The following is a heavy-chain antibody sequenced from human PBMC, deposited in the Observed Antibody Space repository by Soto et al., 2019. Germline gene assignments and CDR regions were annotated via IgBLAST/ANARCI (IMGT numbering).Heavy chain of an antibody. V-gene: IGHV4-59*08. CDR1: GGSMNSDY. J-gene: IGHJ5*02. CDR3: VRRGLGLTGWFDP. Sequence: QVQLQESGPGLVKPSETVSLTCTVSGGSMNSDYWGWIRQTPGKGLEWIGYIYYSGMATYNPSLHSRVTISADRSKHQSSLNLSSVTAADTAVYYCVRRGLGLTGWFDPWGQGTLVTVSS. D-gene: IGHD3-9*01. CDR2: IYYSGMA.